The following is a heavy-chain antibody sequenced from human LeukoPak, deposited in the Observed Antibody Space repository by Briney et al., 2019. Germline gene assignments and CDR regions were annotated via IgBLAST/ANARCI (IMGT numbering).Heavy chain of an antibody. J-gene: IGHJ5*02. V-gene: IGHV4-39*07. D-gene: IGHD6-19*01. Sequence: PSETLSLTCTVSGGSISSRGYYWGWIRQPPGKGLEWIGTITYSGNTYFSPSVKSRVTMSMDTSKNQFSLKLSSVTAADTAVYYCARDSSGWMGWFDPWGQGTLVTVSS. CDR2: ITYSGNT. CDR1: GGSISSRGYY. CDR3: ARDSSGWMGWFDP.